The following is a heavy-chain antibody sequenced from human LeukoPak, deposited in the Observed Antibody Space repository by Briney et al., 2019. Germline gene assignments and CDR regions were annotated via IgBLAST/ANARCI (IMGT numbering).Heavy chain of an antibody. D-gene: IGHD3-9*01. CDR2: IRSSSTYI. CDR1: GFSFSSYP. Sequence: PGGSLRLSCAASGFSFSSYPMNWVRQAPGKGLEWVSSIRSSSTYIFYADSVKGRFTISRDNAKNSLYLHMNSLRAEDTAVYYCAKNYDILTGFDYWGQGTLVTVSS. CDR3: AKNYDILTGFDY. J-gene: IGHJ4*02. V-gene: IGHV3-21*01.